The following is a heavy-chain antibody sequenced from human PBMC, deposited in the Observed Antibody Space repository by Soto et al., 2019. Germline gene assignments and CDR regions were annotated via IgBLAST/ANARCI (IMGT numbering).Heavy chain of an antibody. CDR3: ARGVAVAVN. J-gene: IGHJ4*02. Sequence: QVQLVESGGGVVQPGRSLRLSCAASGFTFSSYAMHWVRQAPGKGLEWVARISYDGSNKYDADSVKGRFTISRDNSKIKLHLQMNSLRAEDAAVYYFARGVAVAVNWCQGTLVTVSS. V-gene: IGHV3-30-3*01. CDR2: ISYDGSNK. CDR1: GFTFSSYA. D-gene: IGHD6-19*01.